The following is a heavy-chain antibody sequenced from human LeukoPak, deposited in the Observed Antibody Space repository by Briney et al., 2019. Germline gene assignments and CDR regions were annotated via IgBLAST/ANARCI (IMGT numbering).Heavy chain of an antibody. J-gene: IGHJ6*02. CDR2: INHSGST. Sequence: KPSETLSLTCAVYGGSFSGYYWSWIRQPPGKGLEWIGEINHSGSTNYNPSLKSRVTISVDTSKNPFSLNLSSVTAADTDVYYCARGSLAAAGTSNVYYYYYGMNVWGQGTTVTVSS. CDR3: ARGSLAAAGTSNVYYYYYGMNV. D-gene: IGHD6-13*01. V-gene: IGHV4-34*01. CDR1: GGSFSGYY.